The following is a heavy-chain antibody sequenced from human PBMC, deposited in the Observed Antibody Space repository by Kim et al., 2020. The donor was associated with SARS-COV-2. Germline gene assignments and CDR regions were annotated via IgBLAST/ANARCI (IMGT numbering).Heavy chain of an antibody. CDR3: ARGAYCSGGSCYPLVAFDI. Sequence: SETLSLTCAVSGGSISSGGYSWSWIRQPPGKGLEWIGYIYHSGSTYYNPSLKSRVTILVDRSENQFSLKLSSVTAADTAVYYCARGAYCSGGSCYPLVAFDIWGQGTMVTVSS. J-gene: IGHJ3*02. CDR2: IYHSGST. V-gene: IGHV4-30-2*01. CDR1: GGSISSGGYS. D-gene: IGHD2-15*01.